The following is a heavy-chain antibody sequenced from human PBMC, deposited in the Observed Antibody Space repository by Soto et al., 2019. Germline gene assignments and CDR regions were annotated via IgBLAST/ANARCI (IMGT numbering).Heavy chain of an antibody. CDR3: ASDMSTT. CDR1: GYTFTSHD. J-gene: IGHJ5*02. CDR2: MNPNTGHT. Sequence: QVQLVQSGAEVKKPGASVKVSCKASGYTFTSHDINWMRQATGQGLEWMGWMNPNTGHTNYAQKXQXRXNMTRDTSISTAYMELTNLRSEDTAIYYCASDMSTTWGQGTLVTVSS. V-gene: IGHV1-8*01. D-gene: IGHD2-2*01.